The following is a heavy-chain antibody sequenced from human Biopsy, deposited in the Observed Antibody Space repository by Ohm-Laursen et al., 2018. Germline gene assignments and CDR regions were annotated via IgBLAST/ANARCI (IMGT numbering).Heavy chain of an antibody. V-gene: IGHV4-59*08. Sequence: PSQTLSLTCSVSGDSINSSYWSWIRQPPGKGLEWIGFISNSGNTNYNPSLKSRVTISVDTSKNQISPRLGSVTVADTAVFYCARRGSGGRSFDYWGQGSLVTVSS. CDR2: ISNSGNT. CDR1: GDSINSSY. D-gene: IGHD2-15*01. CDR3: ARRGSGGRSFDY. J-gene: IGHJ4*02.